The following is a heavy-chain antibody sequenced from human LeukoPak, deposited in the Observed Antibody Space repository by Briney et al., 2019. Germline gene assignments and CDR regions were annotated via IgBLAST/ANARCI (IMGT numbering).Heavy chain of an antibody. CDR2: IFSGST. CDR3: ARGFEYNYRYTFGY. D-gene: IGHD5-18*01. V-gene: IGHV4-59*01. CDR1: GGSISSYY. J-gene: IGHJ4*02. Sequence: PSETLSLTCTVSGGSISSYYWSWIRQPPGKGREWIGYIFSGSTDYNPSLKSRVTISVDTSKNQFSLQLSSVTAADTAVYYCARGFEYNYRYTFGYWGQGTLVTVSS.